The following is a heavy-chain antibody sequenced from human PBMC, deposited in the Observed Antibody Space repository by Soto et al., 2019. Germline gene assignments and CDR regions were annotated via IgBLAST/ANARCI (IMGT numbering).Heavy chain of an antibody. V-gene: IGHV4-30-4*01. CDR1: GFSFSSDHHY. J-gene: IGHJ4*02. D-gene: IGHD5-18*01. CDR3: ARSPYRYGFNV. CDR2: IFYSGSA. Sequence: PAATLSLTWTVSGFSFSSDHHYLNWIRQPPGKGLEWIGYIFYSGSAFYNPSLQSRVTISVDTSNNQFSLKMKSVTAADTAVYYCARSPYRYGFNVWGQGTLVTVSS.